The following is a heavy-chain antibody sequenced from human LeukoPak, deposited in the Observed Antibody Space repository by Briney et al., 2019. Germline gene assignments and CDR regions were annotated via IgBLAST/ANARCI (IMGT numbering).Heavy chain of an antibody. CDR2: IYGSGTT. D-gene: IGHD3-16*01. CDR3: ASVGGGSPY. Sequence: TPSETLSLTCTVSGYSISSGHFWSWIRQPPGKGLEWIGSIYGSGTTYYDPPLRNRVSISADTSKNYFSLELSSVTAADTAVYYCASVGGGSPYWGQGTLVTVSS. CDR1: GYSISSGHF. V-gene: IGHV4-38-2*02. J-gene: IGHJ4*02.